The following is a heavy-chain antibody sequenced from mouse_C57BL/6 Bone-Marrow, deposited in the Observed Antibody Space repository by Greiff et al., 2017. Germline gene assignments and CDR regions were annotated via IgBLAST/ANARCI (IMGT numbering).Heavy chain of an antibody. CDR3: AIGEGTIDSSGY. Sequence: QVQLQQPGAELVRPGTSVKLSCKASGYTFTSYWMHWVKQRPGQGLEWIGVIDPSDSYTNYNQKFKGKATLTVDKSSSTAYMQLSSLTSEDSAVYYCAIGEGTIDSSGYWGQGTTLTVSS. CDR2: IDPSDSYT. J-gene: IGHJ2*01. D-gene: IGHD3-2*02. CDR1: GYTFTSYW. V-gene: IGHV1-59*01.